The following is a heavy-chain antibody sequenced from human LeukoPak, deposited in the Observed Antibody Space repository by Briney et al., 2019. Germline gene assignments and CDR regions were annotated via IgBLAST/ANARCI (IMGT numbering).Heavy chain of an antibody. D-gene: IGHD2-2*01. J-gene: IGHJ6*02. CDR1: GDSFSGYY. Sequence: SETLSLTCAVYGDSFSGYYWRWIRQPPGKGVEWIGEINHSGRTNYNPSLKSRVTISVDTSKNQFSLKLSSVTAADTAVYYCAREDIVVVPAAIRSYYYYGMDVWGQGTTVTVSS. V-gene: IGHV4-34*01. CDR2: INHSGRT. CDR3: AREDIVVVPAAIRSYYYYGMDV.